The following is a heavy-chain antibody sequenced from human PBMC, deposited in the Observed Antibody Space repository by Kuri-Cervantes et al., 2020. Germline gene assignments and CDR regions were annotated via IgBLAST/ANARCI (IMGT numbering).Heavy chain of an antibody. Sequence: GGSLRLSCAASGFTFSSYGMHWVRQAPGKGLEWVAVIWYDGSNKYYADSVKGRFTISRDNSKNTLYLQMNSLRVEDTAVYYCARDSDIVVVPAANHDAFDIWGQGTMVTVSS. CDR3: ARDSDIVVVPAANHDAFDI. CDR2: IWYDGSNK. J-gene: IGHJ3*02. D-gene: IGHD2-2*01. V-gene: IGHV3-33*01. CDR1: GFTFSSYG.